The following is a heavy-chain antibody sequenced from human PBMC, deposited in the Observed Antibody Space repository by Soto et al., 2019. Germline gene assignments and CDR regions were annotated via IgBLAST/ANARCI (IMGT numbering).Heavy chain of an antibody. Sequence: EVQLVESGGGLVQPGGSLRLSCAASGFTFSSYWMSWVRQAPGKGLEWVANIKQDGSEKFYVDFVKIRFTASRHIAKNSLYLQMNSLRAEDTAVYYCARHHSRLDRLLFAFAIWGQGTLVTVSS. D-gene: IGHD2-21*02. CDR2: IKQDGSEK. CDR3: ARHHSRLDRLLFAFAI. V-gene: IGHV3-7*01. J-gene: IGHJ3*02. CDR1: GFTFSSYW.